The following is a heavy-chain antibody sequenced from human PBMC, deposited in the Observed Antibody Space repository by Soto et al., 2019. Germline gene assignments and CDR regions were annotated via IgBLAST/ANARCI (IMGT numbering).Heavy chain of an antibody. CDR3: ARGGRITIFGVVTRGWFDP. Sequence: SETLSLTCAVYGGSFSGYYWSWIRQPPGKGLEWIGEIKHSGSTNYNPSLKSRVTISVDTSKNQFSLKLSSVTAADTAVYYCARGGRITIFGVVTRGWFDPWGQGTLVTVSS. CDR1: GGSFSGYY. D-gene: IGHD3-3*01. CDR2: IKHSGST. V-gene: IGHV4-34*01. J-gene: IGHJ5*02.